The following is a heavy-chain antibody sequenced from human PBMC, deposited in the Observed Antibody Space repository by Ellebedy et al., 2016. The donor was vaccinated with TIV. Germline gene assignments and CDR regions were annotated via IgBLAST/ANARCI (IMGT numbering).Heavy chain of an antibody. J-gene: IGHJ6*02. Sequence: GGSLRLSCEASGVNFAKYWLHWIRQVPGRGPVWVARINSDDESVTAYADYVKGRFTISRDNSKNKVFLQMTSLRAEDTAVYYCVRGLSWVVRGSFTNYFAVDVWGQGTTVTVSS. CDR3: VRGLSWVVRGSFTNYFAVDV. CDR1: GVNFAKYW. V-gene: IGHV3-74*01. CDR2: INSDDESVT. D-gene: IGHD3-10*01.